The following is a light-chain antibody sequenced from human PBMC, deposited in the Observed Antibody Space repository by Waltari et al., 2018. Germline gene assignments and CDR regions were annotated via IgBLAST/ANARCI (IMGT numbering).Light chain of an antibody. Sequence: QSALTQPASVSGSPGPSITISCTGTSNDVGESNLVSWYQQDPGKAPKLMIYDVTKRPSGVSNRFSGSKSGNTASLTISGLQAEDEADYYCCSYTSSSTYIFGTGTKITVL. J-gene: IGLJ1*01. V-gene: IGLV2-14*01. CDR1: SNDVGESNL. CDR2: DVT. CDR3: CSYTSSSTYI.